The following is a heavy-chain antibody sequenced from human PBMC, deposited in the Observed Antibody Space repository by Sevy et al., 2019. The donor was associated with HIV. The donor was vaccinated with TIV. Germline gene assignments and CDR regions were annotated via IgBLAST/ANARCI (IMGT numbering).Heavy chain of an antibody. CDR1: GFTFSSYA. J-gene: IGHJ3*02. CDR2: ISSDGSNK. CDR3: ARPGYSSSWFHAFDI. V-gene: IGHV3-30-3*01. D-gene: IGHD6-13*01. Sequence: GGSLRLSCAASGFTFSSYAMHWVRQAPGKGLEWVAVISSDGSNKYYADSVKGRFTISRDNSKNTLYLQMNSLRAEDTAVYYCARPGYSSSWFHAFDIWGQGTMVTVSS.